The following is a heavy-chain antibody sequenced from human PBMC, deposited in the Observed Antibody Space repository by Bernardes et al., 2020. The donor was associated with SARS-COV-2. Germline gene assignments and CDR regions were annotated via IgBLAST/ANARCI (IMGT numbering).Heavy chain of an antibody. CDR3: AYSRHSNGWGSFDV. V-gene: IGHV2-5*02. J-gene: IGHJ4*02. D-gene: IGHD6-19*01. CDR2: IYWDDDK. CDR1: GFSLSTSGVG. Sequence: SGPTLLKPTQTLTLNYTFSGFSLSTSGVGVGWIRQPPGKALEWLALIYWDDDKRYRPSLKRRLTITKDTSKNQVVLTMTNMDPVDTVTYYCAYSRHSNGWGSFDVGGRGTHVHVPS.